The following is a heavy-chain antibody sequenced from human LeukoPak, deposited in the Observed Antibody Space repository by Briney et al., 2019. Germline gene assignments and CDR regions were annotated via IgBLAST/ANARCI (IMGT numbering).Heavy chain of an antibody. CDR3: AKGRDYYDSSGYPKPIDL. CDR1: GFTFSSYG. Sequence: GGSLRLSCAASGFTFSSYGMHWVRQAPGKGLEWVAVISCDGTNKYYVDSVKGRFTISRDNSKNTLYLQMNSLRAEDTAVYYCAKGRDYYDSSGYPKPIDLWGQGTLVTVSS. J-gene: IGHJ5*02. V-gene: IGHV3-30*18. CDR2: ISCDGTNK. D-gene: IGHD3-22*01.